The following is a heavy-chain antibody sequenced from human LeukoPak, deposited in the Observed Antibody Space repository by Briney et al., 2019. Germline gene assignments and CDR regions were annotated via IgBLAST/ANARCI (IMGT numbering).Heavy chain of an antibody. D-gene: IGHD1-26*01. CDR2: ISSSSSTI. V-gene: IGHV3-48*01. Sequence: GGSLRLSCAASGFTFSSYSMNWVRQAPGKGLEWVSYISSSSSTIYYADSVKGRFTISRDNAKTSLYFQMNSLRADDTAVYYCARNLYTMGSTDAFDIWGQGTMVTVSS. CDR1: GFTFSSYS. CDR3: ARNLYTMGSTDAFDI. J-gene: IGHJ3*02.